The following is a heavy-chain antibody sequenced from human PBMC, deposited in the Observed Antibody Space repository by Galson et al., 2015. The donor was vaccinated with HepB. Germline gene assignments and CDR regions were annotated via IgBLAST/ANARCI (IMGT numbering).Heavy chain of an antibody. J-gene: IGHJ4*02. CDR2: TFPGDSDT. D-gene: IGHD3-3*01. CDR1: GYDFTNSW. V-gene: IGHV5-51*01. Sequence: QSGAEVKKPGESLKISCKGSGYDFTNSWIGWVRQVPGNGLEWMGTTFPGDSDTRYNPSFQGQITISADTSINTAYLQWTSLKASDSGIYDCGRSLWSGYYPSPFDYWGQGTLVTVSS. CDR3: GRSLWSGYYPSPFDY.